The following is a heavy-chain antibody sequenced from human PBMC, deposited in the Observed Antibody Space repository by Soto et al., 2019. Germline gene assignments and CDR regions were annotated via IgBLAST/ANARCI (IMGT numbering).Heavy chain of an antibody. V-gene: IGHV3-23*01. CDR2: ISGSGGST. J-gene: IGHJ6*03. Sequence: GGSLRLSCAASGFTFSSYAMSWVRQAPGKGLEWVSAISGSGGSTYYADSVKGRFTISRDNSKNTQYLQMNSLRAEDTAVYYCAKDLPSGTTGNYYYYYMDVWGKGTTVTVSS. CDR1: GFTFSSYA. CDR3: AKDLPSGTTGNYYYYYMDV. D-gene: IGHD4-17*01.